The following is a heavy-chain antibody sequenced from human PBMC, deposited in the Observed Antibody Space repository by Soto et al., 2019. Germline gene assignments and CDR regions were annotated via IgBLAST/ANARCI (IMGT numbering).Heavy chain of an antibody. V-gene: IGHV1-2*02. Sequence: QVQLVQSGAEVKKPGASVKVSCKASGYTFTGYYMHWVRQAPGQGLEWMGWINPNSGGTNYAQKFQGGVTMTRDTAISTAYMGLSRLRSDDTAVYYCARGGSSITMVRGAWFDPWGQGTLVTVSS. D-gene: IGHD3-10*01. CDR3: ARGGSSITMVRGAWFDP. J-gene: IGHJ5*02. CDR1: GYTFTGYY. CDR2: INPNSGGT.